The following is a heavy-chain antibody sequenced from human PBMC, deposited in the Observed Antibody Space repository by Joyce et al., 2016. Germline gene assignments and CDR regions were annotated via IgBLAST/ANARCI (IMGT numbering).Heavy chain of an antibody. J-gene: IGHJ5*02. D-gene: IGHD3-3*01. V-gene: IGHV3-21*01. Sequence: EMQLVESGGGLVKPGGSLRLSCTGSGFTFKSYTMNWVRQDPVKGLEWLSSISSNSGYISDVDSVRGRLTISRDNAKNSLYLQMNTLRVEDTAVYYCARNYDFWSGSPFDPWGQGTQVTVSS. CDR2: ISSNSGYI. CDR3: ARNYDFWSGSPFDP. CDR1: GFTFKSYT.